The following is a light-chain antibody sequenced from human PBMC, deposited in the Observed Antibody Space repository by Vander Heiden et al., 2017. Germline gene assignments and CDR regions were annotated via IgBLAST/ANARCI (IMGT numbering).Light chain of an antibody. CDR1: QSVLYSSNNKNY. J-gene: IGKJ1*01. V-gene: IGKV4-1*01. CDR3: QQYDSNPQWT. Sequence: DIVMTQSPDSLAVSLGERATINCKSSQSVLYSSNNKNYLAWYQQKKGQPHKMLIYWTDFTLTISSRQAEDVAVYYCQQYDSNPQWTFGQGTKVEIK.